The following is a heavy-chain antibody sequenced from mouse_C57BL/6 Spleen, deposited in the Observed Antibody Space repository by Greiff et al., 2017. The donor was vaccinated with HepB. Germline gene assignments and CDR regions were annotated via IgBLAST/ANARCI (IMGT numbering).Heavy chain of an antibody. D-gene: IGHD3-3*01. J-gene: IGHJ1*03. CDR3: ARSRDDWYFDV. CDR1: GYSFTGYY. CDR2: INPSTGGT. V-gene: IGHV1-42*01. Sequence: EVKLMESGPELVKPGASVKISCKASGYSFTGYYMNWVKQSPEKSLEWIGEINPSTGGTTYNQKFKAKATLTVDKSSSTAYMQLKSLTSEDSAVYYCARSRDDWYFDVWGTGTTVTVSS.